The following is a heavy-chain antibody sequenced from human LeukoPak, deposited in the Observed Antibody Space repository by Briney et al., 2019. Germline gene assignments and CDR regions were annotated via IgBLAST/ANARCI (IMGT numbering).Heavy chain of an antibody. V-gene: IGHV4-59*08. Sequence: SETLSLTCTVSGGSISSYYWNWIRQPPGKGLEWIGYIYYSGSTNYNPSLKSRVTISVDTSKNQFSLKLSSVTAADTAVYYCARHLTDSSGWYNWFDPWGQGTLVTVSS. CDR2: IYYSGST. CDR1: GGSISSYY. J-gene: IGHJ5*02. CDR3: ARHLTDSSGWYNWFDP. D-gene: IGHD6-19*01.